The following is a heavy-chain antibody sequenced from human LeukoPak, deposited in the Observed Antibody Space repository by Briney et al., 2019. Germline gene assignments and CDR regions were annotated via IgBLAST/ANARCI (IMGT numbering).Heavy chain of an antibody. D-gene: IGHD6-25*01. Sequence: SETLSLTCTVSGGSISGYYWSWIRQPPGKGLEWIGYIYYSGSTNYNPSLKSRATISVDTSKNQFSLKLSSVTAADTAVYYCARYLAAGYFDLWGRGTLVTVSS. CDR3: ARYLAAGYFDL. V-gene: IGHV4-59*08. J-gene: IGHJ2*01. CDR1: GGSISGYY. CDR2: IYYSGST.